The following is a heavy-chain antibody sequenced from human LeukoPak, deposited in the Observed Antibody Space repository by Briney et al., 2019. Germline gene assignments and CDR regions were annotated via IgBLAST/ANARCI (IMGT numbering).Heavy chain of an antibody. CDR3: ARSSSWGDYFDY. Sequence: ASVKVSCKASGYSFTDHYIHWLRQAPGQRLEWMGGIIPIFGTANYAQKFQGRVTNTTDESTSTAYMELSSLRSEDTAVYYCARSSSWGDYFDYWGQGTLVTVSS. J-gene: IGHJ4*02. CDR1: GYSFTDHY. CDR2: IIPIFGTA. D-gene: IGHD6-13*01. V-gene: IGHV1-69*05.